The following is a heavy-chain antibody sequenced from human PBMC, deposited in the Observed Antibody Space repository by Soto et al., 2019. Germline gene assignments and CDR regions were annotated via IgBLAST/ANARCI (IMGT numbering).Heavy chain of an antibody. D-gene: IGHD1-20*01. CDR3: EKELYTWNPTGPDP. J-gene: IGHJ5*02. CDR2: ISGTGGST. V-gene: IGHV3-23*01. CDR1: GFTFSLYV. Sequence: GSPMVSRSLPGFTFSLYVMTCVLHAPVKGLEWVSSISGTGGSTYYSDSVKGRFTISRDNSKNTLYLQMHSLRAEETAVYYCEKELYTWNPTGPDPWGTGTLLTVTS.